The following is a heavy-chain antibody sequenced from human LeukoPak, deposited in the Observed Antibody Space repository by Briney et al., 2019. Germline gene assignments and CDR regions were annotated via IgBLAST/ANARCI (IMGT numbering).Heavy chain of an antibody. CDR2: IYSSGST. Sequence: PSETLSLTCTVSGASVSGSPYYWGWIRQPPGKGLEWIGSIYSSGSTNYNPSLKSRVTISVDTSKNQFSLKLSSVTAADTAVYYCARRCSFPLNSSGYYFVPPYFDYWGQGTLVTVSS. J-gene: IGHJ4*02. CDR3: ARRCSFPLNSSGYYFVPPYFDY. V-gene: IGHV4-39*07. D-gene: IGHD3-22*01. CDR1: GASVSGSPYY.